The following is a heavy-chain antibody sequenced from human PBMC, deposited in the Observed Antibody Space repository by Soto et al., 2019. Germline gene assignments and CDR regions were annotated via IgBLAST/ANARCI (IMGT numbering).Heavy chain of an antibody. J-gene: IGHJ6*02. Sequence: PELSMRLSCADGRLSLSSYAMRYAGPDPGKGMEQLSLISYDGSNKYYADCGKCRCTISRHNCKSTLYLQMNSLRAEDTAVYYCARDQYPYGSDVLGQGTTGTVSS. CDR2: ISYDGSNK. CDR3: ARDQYPYGSDV. CDR1: RLSLSSYA. D-gene: IGHD2-2*02. V-gene: IGHV3-30-3*01.